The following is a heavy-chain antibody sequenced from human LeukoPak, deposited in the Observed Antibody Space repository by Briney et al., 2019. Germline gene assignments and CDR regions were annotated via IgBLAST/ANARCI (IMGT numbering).Heavy chain of an antibody. J-gene: IGHJ4*02. CDR3: AKGIWFGEFGDGVT. CDR2: IPYDGSNK. D-gene: IGHD3-10*01. CDR1: GFTFSRYG. V-gene: IGHV3-30*02. Sequence: GGSLRLSCAASGFTFSRYGMHWVRQAPGKGLGWVAFIPYDGSNKYYADSVKGRFTISRDNSKNTLYLQMNSLRAEDTAVYYCAKGIWFGEFGDGVTWGQGTLVTVSS.